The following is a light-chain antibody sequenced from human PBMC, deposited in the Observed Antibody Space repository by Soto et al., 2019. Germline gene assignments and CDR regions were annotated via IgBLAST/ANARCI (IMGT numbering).Light chain of an antibody. CDR1: QGISSW. J-gene: IGKJ1*01. CDR3: QQANSFPIT. Sequence: DIQMTQSQAQRSESVGDRFTITRRASQGISSWLSWYQQKPGKAPKLLIYAASSLQSGVPSRFSGSGSGAYFTLIISSLQPEDVVTYYCQQANSFPITFGLGTKVDI. V-gene: IGKV1D-12*01. CDR2: AAS.